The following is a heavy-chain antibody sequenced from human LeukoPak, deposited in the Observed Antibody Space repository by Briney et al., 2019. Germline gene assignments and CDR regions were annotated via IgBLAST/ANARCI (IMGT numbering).Heavy chain of an antibody. D-gene: IGHD1-1*01. CDR2: ISYDGSNK. J-gene: IGHJ3*02. Sequence: GGSLRLSCAASGFTFSSYAMHWVRQAPGKGLEWVAVISYDGSNKYYADSVKGRFTISRDNSKNTLYLQMNSLRAEDTAVYYCARGWYTDAFDIWGQGTMVTVSS. V-gene: IGHV3-30*04. CDR1: GFTFSSYA. CDR3: ARGWYTDAFDI.